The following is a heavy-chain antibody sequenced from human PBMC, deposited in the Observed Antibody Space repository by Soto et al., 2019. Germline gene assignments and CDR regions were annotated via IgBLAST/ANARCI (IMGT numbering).Heavy chain of an antibody. Sequence: WTWLRQTPGKGLEWIGEISHSGSTHYNPSLMSRVTMSADTSKKQFSLRLSSVTAADTALYFCARGYESSRRYLPLLDYWGQGTLVTVSS. J-gene: IGHJ4*02. CDR2: ISHSGST. D-gene: IGHD3-22*01. V-gene: IGHV4-34*01. CDR3: ARGYESSRRYLPLLDY.